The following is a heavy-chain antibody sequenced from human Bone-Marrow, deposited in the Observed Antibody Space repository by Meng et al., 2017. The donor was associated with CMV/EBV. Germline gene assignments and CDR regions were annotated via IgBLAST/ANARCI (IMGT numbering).Heavy chain of an antibody. CDR2: IKEEGSEK. J-gene: IGHJ6*02. D-gene: IGHD2-15*01. V-gene: IGHV3-7*01. CDR1: GLTFSSYS. Sequence: GESLKISCAASGLTFSSYSMSWVRQAPGKGLEWVANIKEEGSEKYYVDSVKGRFTISRDNAKKSQYLQMSSLRAEDTAVYYCARDDTIRHCSGGRCYFYYGMDVWGQGTTVTVSS. CDR3: ARDDTIRHCSGGRCYFYYGMDV.